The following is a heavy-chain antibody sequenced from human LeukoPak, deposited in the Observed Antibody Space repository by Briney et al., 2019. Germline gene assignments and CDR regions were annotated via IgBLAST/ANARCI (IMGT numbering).Heavy chain of an antibody. CDR1: GYTFTGYY. V-gene: IGHV1-2*02. CDR2: INPNSGGT. CDR3: ARVSSELGDGYKN. Sequence: GASVKVSCKASGYTFTGYYMHWVRQAPGQGLEWMGWINPNSGGTNYAQKLQGRVTMTTDTSTSTAYMELRSLRSDDTAVYYCARVSSELGDGYKNWGQGTLVTVSS. D-gene: IGHD5-24*01. J-gene: IGHJ4*02.